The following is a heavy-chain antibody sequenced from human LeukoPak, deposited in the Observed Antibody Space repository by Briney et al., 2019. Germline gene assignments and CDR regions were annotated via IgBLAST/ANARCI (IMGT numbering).Heavy chain of an antibody. Sequence: PGGSLRLSCAASGFTFSSYAMSWVRQAPGKGLEWVSAISGSGDSTYYADAVKGRFTISRDTSMNTLYLQMNSLSAEDTAVYYCAKAGAVVVVAAKYFDYWGQGTLVTVSS. CDR2: ISGSGDST. J-gene: IGHJ4*02. CDR3: AKAGAVVVVAAKYFDY. V-gene: IGHV3-23*01. CDR1: GFTFSSYA. D-gene: IGHD2-15*01.